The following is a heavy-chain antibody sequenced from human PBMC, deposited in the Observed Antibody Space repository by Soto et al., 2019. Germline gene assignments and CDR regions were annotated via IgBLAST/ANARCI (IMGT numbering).Heavy chain of an antibody. CDR1: GFTFSSYA. Sequence: GGSLRLSCAASGFTFSSYAMHWVRQAPGKGLEWVAVISYDGSNKYYADSVKGRFTISRDNSKNTLYLQMNSLRAEDTAVYYCAREGTAMAIDYWGQGTLVTVSS. CDR2: ISYDGSNK. V-gene: IGHV3-30-3*01. D-gene: IGHD5-18*01. CDR3: AREGTAMAIDY. J-gene: IGHJ4*02.